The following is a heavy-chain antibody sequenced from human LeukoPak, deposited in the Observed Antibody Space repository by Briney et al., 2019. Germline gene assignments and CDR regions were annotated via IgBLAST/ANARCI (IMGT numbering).Heavy chain of an antibody. Sequence: GGSLRLSCAASGFTFSSYEMNWVRQAPGKGLEWVSYISSSGGTIYYADSVKGRFTISRDNAKNSLYLQMNSLRAEDTAVYYCAKGYYDYVWGSYYFDYWGQGTLVTVSS. D-gene: IGHD3-16*01. CDR3: AKGYYDYVWGSYYFDY. CDR1: GFTFSSYE. CDR2: ISSSGGTI. J-gene: IGHJ4*02. V-gene: IGHV3-48*03.